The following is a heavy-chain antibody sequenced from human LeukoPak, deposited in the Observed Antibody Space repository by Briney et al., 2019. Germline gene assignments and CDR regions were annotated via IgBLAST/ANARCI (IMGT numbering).Heavy chain of an antibody. CDR2: IYNIATT. CDR1: GFTFSSYA. D-gene: IGHD2-21*01. V-gene: IGHV4-59*01. CDR3: ARDRGHQVIRD. J-gene: IGHJ4*02. Sequence: GSLRLSCAASGFTFSSYAMSWVRQAPGKGLEWIGYIYNIATTNYNPSLKSRATISVDTSNNQFSPNLGSVTAADTAVYYCARDRGHQVIRDWGQGTLVTVSS.